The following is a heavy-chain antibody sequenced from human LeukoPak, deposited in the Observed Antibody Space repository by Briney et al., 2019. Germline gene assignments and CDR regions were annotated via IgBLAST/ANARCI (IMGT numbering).Heavy chain of an antibody. J-gene: IGHJ4*02. CDR3: ARALASGSSAFDY. D-gene: IGHD1-26*01. CDR1: GFTFSSAS. Sequence: PGGSLRLSCAASGFTFSSASMNWVRQAPGKGLEWVSSISSSSSDINFADSVKGRFTISRDNAKSSVYLQMNSMRAEDTAVYYCARALASGSSAFDYWGQGTLVTVSS. V-gene: IGHV3-21*01. CDR2: ISSSSSDI.